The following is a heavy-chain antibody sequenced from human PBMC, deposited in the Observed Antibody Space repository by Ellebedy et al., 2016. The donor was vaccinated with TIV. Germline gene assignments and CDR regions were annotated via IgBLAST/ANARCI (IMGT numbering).Heavy chain of an antibody. CDR3: AADHYSNYGFSDY. V-gene: IGHV1-58*01. CDR1: GFTFTSSA. D-gene: IGHD4-11*01. Sequence: SVKVSXXASGFTFTSSAVQWVRQARGQRLEWIGWIVVGSGNTNYAQKFQERVTITRDMSTSTAYMELSSLRSEDTAVYYCAADHYSNYGFSDYWGQGTLVTVSS. CDR2: IVVGSGNT. J-gene: IGHJ4*02.